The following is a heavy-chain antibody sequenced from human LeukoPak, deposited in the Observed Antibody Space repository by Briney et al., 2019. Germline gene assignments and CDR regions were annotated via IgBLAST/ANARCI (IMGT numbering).Heavy chain of an antibody. CDR2: IYHSGST. CDR1: GGSISSGAYS. J-gene: IGHJ4*02. CDR3: ASCRVYSRLFNY. Sequence: PSETLSLTCAVSGGSISSGAYSWSWIRQPPGKGLEWIGYIYHSGSTNYNPSLKSRVTISVDTSKNQFSLKLSSVTAADTAVYYCASCRVYSRLFNYWGQGTLVTVSS. V-gene: IGHV4-30-4*07. D-gene: IGHD3-22*01.